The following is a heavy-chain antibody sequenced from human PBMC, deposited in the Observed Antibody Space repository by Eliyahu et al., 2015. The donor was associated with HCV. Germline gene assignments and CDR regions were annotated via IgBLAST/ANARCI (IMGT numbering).Heavy chain of an antibody. J-gene: IGHJ5*02. V-gene: IGHV4-34*01. CDR1: GGSFSGYY. D-gene: IGHD6-19*01. CDR2: IKHSGXT. CDR3: ARGWRTRIAVAGCNWFDP. Sequence: QVQLQQWGAGXLKPSETLSLTCAXYGGSFSGYYWSWIRQPPGKGLEWIGEIKHSGXTNYNPSLKSRVTISVDTSKNQFSLKLSSVTAADTAVYYCARGWRTRIAVAGCNWFDPWGQGTLVTVSS.